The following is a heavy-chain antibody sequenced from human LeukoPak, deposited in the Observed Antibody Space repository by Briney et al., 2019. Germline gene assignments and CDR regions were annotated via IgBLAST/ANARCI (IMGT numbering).Heavy chain of an antibody. D-gene: IGHD6-13*01. V-gene: IGHV3-49*03. Sequence: GGSLRLSCTASGFTFGDYAMSWFRQAPGKGLEWVGFIRSKAYGGTTEYAASVKGRFTISRDDSKSIAYLRMNSLKTEDTAVYYCTRASIAAAGYFDYWGRGTLVTVSS. CDR2: IRSKAYGGTT. CDR1: GFTFGDYA. J-gene: IGHJ4*02. CDR3: TRASIAAAGYFDY.